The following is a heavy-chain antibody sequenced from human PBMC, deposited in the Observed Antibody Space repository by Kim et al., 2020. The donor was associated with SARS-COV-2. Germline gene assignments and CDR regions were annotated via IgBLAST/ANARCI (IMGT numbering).Heavy chain of an antibody. CDR3: TTDIMVKTLFDY. V-gene: IGHV3-15*05. CDR2: A. D-gene: IGHD2-8*01. Sequence: ASYAAHVKGRFTISRDDSKNTLYQQMNSLETEDTAVYYCTTDIMVKTLFDYWGQGTLVTVSS. J-gene: IGHJ4*02.